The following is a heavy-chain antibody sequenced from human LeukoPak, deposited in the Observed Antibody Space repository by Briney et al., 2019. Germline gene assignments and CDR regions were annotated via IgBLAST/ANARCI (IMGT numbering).Heavy chain of an antibody. D-gene: IGHD2-2*01. J-gene: IGHJ3*02. V-gene: IGHV4-30-4*01. Sequence: SETLSLTCTVSGGSISSGDYYWSWIRQPPGKGLEWIGYIYYSGSTYYNPSLKSRVTISVDTSKHQFSLKLSSVTAADTAVYYCARGLHAYQLLIPFDIWGQGTMVTVSS. CDR1: GGSISSGDYY. CDR3: ARGLHAYQLLIPFDI. CDR2: IYYSGST.